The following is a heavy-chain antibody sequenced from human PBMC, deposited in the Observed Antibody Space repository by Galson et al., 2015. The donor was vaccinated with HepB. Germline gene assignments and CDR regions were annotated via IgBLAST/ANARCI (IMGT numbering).Heavy chain of an antibody. CDR3: ARDYDSSGYYLDDYYYYYMDV. V-gene: IGHV1-18*01. D-gene: IGHD3-22*01. CDR2: ISVYNGKT. CDR1: DYTFNNYG. J-gene: IGHJ6*03. Sequence: SVKVSCKASDYTFNNYGISWVRQAPGQGLEWMGWISVYNGKTHYAQKFQGRITMTTDTSTSTVYMDLRSLRSDDTAVYYCARDYDSSGYYLDDYYYYYMDVWGKGTTVTVSS.